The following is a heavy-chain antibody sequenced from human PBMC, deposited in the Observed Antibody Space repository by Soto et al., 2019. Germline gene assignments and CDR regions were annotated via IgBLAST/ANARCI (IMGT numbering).Heavy chain of an antibody. D-gene: IGHD6-6*01. CDR3: ASILSIAARQGGGIGAFDI. J-gene: IGHJ3*02. CDR1: GGTFSSYA. V-gene: IGHV1-69*01. Sequence: QLQLVQSGAEVKKPGSSVKVSCKASGGTFSSYAISWVRQAPGQGLEWMGGIIPIFGTANYAQKFQGRVTITADESTSTAYMELSSLRSEDTAVYYCASILSIAARQGGGIGAFDIWGQGTMVTVSS. CDR2: IIPIFGTA.